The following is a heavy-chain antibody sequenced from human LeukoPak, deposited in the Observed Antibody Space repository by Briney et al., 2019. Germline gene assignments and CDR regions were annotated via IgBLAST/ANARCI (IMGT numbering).Heavy chain of an antibody. CDR3: AKLSSWTDRNFDY. Sequence: PGGSLRLSCAASGFTFSGYAMSWVRQAPGKGLEWVSAISGSAGTTYYADSVKGRFTISRDNSKNTLYLQMSSLRAEDTAVYYCAKLSSWTDRNFDYWGQGTLVTVSS. CDR1: GFTFSGYA. V-gene: IGHV3-23*01. J-gene: IGHJ4*02. D-gene: IGHD6-13*01. CDR2: ISGSAGTT.